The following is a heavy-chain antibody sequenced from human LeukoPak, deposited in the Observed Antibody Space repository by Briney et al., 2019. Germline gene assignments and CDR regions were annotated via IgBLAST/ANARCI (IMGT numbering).Heavy chain of an antibody. V-gene: IGHV3-30*14. D-gene: IGHD1-1*01. CDR3: AKANWDDEYIFTN. Sequence: GGSLRLSCAASGFTFSSYAMHWVRQAPGKGLEWVAVISYDGSNKYYADSVKGRFTISRDNSKNTLYVQMNSLRAEDTAVYYCAKANWDDEYIFTNWGQGTLVTVSS. CDR1: GFTFSSYA. CDR2: ISYDGSNK. J-gene: IGHJ4*02.